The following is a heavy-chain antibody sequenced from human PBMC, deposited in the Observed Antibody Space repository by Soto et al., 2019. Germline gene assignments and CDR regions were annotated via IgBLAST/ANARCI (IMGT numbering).Heavy chain of an antibody. Sequence: QVQLVQSGAEVKKPGASVKVSCKASGYTFTSYGISWVRQAPGQGLEWMGWISAYNGNTNYAQKLQGRVTMTTDTSTSTAYMERRSLRSDDPAVYYCARDGTRIYCSGGSCYGGGWFDPWGQGTLVTVSS. CDR2: ISAYNGNT. D-gene: IGHD2-15*01. J-gene: IGHJ5*02. CDR3: ARDGTRIYCSGGSCYGGGWFDP. V-gene: IGHV1-18*01. CDR1: GYTFTSYG.